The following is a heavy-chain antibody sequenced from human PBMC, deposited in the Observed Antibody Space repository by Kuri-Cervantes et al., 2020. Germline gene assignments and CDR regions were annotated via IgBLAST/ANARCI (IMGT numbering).Heavy chain of an antibody. CDR3: ARGPAGYSYGTYFDY. CDR1: GGPISSYY. D-gene: IGHD5-18*01. J-gene: IGHJ4*02. Sequence: SETLSLTCTVSGGPISSYYWSWIRQPPGKGLEWIGYIYYSGSTNYNPSLKSRVTISVDTSKNQFSLKLSSVTAADTAVYYCARGPAGYSYGTYFDYWGQGTLVTVSS. CDR2: IYYSGST. V-gene: IGHV4-59*12.